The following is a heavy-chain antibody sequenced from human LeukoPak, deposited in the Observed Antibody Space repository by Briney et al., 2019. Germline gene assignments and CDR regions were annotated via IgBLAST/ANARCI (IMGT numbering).Heavy chain of an antibody. CDR3: ANPLSHRNWFDS. CDR2: INGSGGNT. Sequence: GGSLRLSCAASGFTFTNYAMSWVRQAPGKGLEWVSTINGSGGNTYYADSVKGRFSISRDNSKNILSLLMNSLRAEDTAVYYCANPLSHRNWFDSWGQGTLVTVSS. V-gene: IGHV3-23*01. J-gene: IGHJ5*01. CDR1: GFTFTNYA.